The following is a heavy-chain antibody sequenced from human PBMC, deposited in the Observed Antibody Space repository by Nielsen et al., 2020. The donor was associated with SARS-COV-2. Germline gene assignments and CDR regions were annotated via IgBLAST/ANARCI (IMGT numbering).Heavy chain of an antibody. V-gene: IGHV3-9*01. J-gene: IGHJ4*02. CDR1: GFTFDDYA. CDR2: ISWNSGSI. Sequence: GGSLRLSCAASGFTFDDYAMHWVRHAPGKGLEWVSGISWNSGSIGYADSVKGRFTISRDNAKNSLYLQMNSLRAEDTALYYCAKDNDYDSSGPAGYWGQGTLVTVSS. D-gene: IGHD3-22*01. CDR3: AKDNDYDSSGPAGY.